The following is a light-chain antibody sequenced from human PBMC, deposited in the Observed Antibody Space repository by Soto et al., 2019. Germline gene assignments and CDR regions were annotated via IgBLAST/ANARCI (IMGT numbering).Light chain of an antibody. CDR1: QSVAANY. V-gene: IGKV3-20*01. J-gene: IGKJ3*01. CDR2: GAS. Sequence: ESLFTQSPGTLSLSPGERATLSCRASQSVAANYLAWYQQKRGQAPRLLIYGASSRATGIPDRFSGSGSGTDFTLTISRLEPEDFSVYYCHQYGTAPLTFGPGTKVDIK. CDR3: HQYGTAPLT.